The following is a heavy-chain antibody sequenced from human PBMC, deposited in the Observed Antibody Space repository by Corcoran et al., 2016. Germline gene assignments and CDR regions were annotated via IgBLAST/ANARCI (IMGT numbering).Heavy chain of an antibody. Sequence: QVQLVQSGAEVKKPGASVKVSCKASGYTFTGYYMHWVRQAPGQGLEWMGWINPNSGGTNYAQKFQGRVTMTRDTSISTAYMELSRLRSDDTAVYDGASARGWLRRPNGAAYYFDYWGQGTLVTVSA. CDR1: GYTFTGYY. CDR3: ASARGWLRRPNGAAYYFDY. D-gene: IGHD5-12*01. CDR2: INPNSGGT. J-gene: IGHJ4*02. V-gene: IGHV1-2*02.